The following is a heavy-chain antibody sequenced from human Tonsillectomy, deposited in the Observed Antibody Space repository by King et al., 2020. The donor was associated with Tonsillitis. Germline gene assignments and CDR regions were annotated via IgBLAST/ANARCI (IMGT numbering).Heavy chain of an antibody. D-gene: IGHD3-22*01. CDR1: GFAFSNYV. CDR3: AQGLANYYDSSGEYFQH. V-gene: IGHV3-23*04. J-gene: IGHJ1*01. Sequence: VQLVESGGGLVQPGGSRRLSCVASGFAFSNYVMSWVRQAPGKGLEWVSGTSGCGGSRYYADSVRGRFTISRDNSDNTLYLEMSSLRADDTAIYYCAQGLANYYDSSGEYFQHWGQGTLVVVSS. CDR2: TSGCGGSR.